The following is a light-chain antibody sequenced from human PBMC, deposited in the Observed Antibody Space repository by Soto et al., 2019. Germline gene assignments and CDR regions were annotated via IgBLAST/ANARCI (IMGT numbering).Light chain of an antibody. CDR3: AAWDDSLSGLYD. V-gene: IGLV1-47*02. CDR2: SNN. Sequence: QSVLTQPPSASGTPGQRVTISCSGSSSNIGSNYVYWYQQLPGTAPKLLIYSNNQRPSGVPDRFSGSKSGTSASLAISGLRSEDEADYYCAAWDDSLSGLYDFGTGTKVTVL. J-gene: IGLJ1*01. CDR1: SSNIGSNY.